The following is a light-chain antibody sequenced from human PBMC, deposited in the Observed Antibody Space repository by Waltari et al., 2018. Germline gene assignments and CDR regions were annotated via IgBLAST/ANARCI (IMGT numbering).Light chain of an antibody. CDR3: ATWDDSLNGVV. Sequence: QSVLTQPPSASGTPGPGVTISCSGSRPNIGTNTVNWYQQLPGTAPKVLMYSNNQRPSGVPDRFSGSKSGTSASLAVSGLQSEDEGDYYCATWDDSLNGVVFGGGTKLTVL. CDR2: SNN. V-gene: IGLV1-44*01. CDR1: RPNIGTNT. J-gene: IGLJ2*01.